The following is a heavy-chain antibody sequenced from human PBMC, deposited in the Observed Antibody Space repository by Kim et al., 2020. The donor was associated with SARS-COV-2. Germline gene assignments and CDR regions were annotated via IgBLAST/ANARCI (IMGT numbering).Heavy chain of an antibody. CDR1: GGSLSSYY. Sequence: SETLSLTCTVSGGSLSSYYWSWVRQPPGKGLEWIGNIHYTGSTYYNPSLKSRVTISLDTSRNQFSLKLSSVTAADTAMYYCARDSEYCGSSSCAGGFDTWGQGTPVTVSS. J-gene: IGHJ5*02. D-gene: IGHD2-2*01. V-gene: IGHV4-59*01. CDR2: IHYTGST. CDR3: ARDSEYCGSSSCAGGFDT.